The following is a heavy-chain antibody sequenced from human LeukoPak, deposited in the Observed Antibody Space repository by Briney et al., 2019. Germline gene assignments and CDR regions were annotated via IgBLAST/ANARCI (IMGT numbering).Heavy chain of an antibody. J-gene: IGHJ3*02. CDR2: MYAGGAT. V-gene: IGHV4-4*07. CDR1: GGSISNYY. D-gene: IGHD3-10*01. CDR3: ARDQSGSGGHKNDAFDI. Sequence: SETLSLTCSVSGGSISNYYWNWIRQPAGKGLEWIGRMYAGGATRYNPSFQSRVTMSADTSKNQVSLNVTSVTAADTAVYFCARDQSGSGGHKNDAFDIWGQGTMVTVSS.